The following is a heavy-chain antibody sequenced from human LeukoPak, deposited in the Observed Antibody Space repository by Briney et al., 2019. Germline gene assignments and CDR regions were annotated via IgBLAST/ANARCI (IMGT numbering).Heavy chain of an antibody. V-gene: IGHV1-8*01. D-gene: IGHD2-2*01. CDR1: GYTFTSYD. J-gene: IGHJ5*02. Sequence: ASVKVSCKASGYTFTSYDINWVRQATGQGLEWMGWMNPNSGNTGCAQKFQGRVTMTRNTSISTAYMELSSLRSEDTAVYYCARGRGIVVVPDAIDWFDPWGQGTLVTVSS. CDR3: ARGRGIVVVPDAIDWFDP. CDR2: MNPNSGNT.